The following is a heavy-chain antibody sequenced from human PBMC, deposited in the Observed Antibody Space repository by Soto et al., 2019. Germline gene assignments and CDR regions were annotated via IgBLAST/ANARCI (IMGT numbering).Heavy chain of an antibody. V-gene: IGHV1-18*01. CDR3: ARDFYQNGDYDY. D-gene: IGHD4-17*01. Sequence: ASVKVSCKASGYTFTSYGISWVRQAPGQGLEWMGWISAYNGNTNYAQKLQGRVTMTTDTSTSTAYMELRSLRSDDAAVYYCARDFYQNGDYDYWGQGTLVTVSS. CDR2: ISAYNGNT. J-gene: IGHJ4*02. CDR1: GYTFTSYG.